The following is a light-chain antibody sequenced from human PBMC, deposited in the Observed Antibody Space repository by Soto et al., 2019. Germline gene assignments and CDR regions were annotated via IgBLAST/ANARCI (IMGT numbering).Light chain of an antibody. V-gene: IGLV2-8*01. CDR3: SSYVGSNNWV. CDR2: EVS. CDR1: SSDIGDYNY. Sequence: QSALTQPPSASGSPGQSVTISCTGTSSDIGDYNYVSWYQQHPGKAPKLMIYEVSKRPSGVPDRFSGSKSGNTAALTVSGLQAEDGADYYCSSYVGSNNWVFGGGTKLTVL. J-gene: IGLJ2*01.